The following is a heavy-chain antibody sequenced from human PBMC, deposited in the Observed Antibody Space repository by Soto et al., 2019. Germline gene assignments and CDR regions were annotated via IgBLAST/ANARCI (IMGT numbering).Heavy chain of an antibody. Sequence: QVQLVQSGAEVKKPGSSVKVSCKASGGTFSSYSINWVRQAPGQGLEWMGEAIPIFGTANYAQKFQGRVTITAAESRSPAYMELRSLRSEGAAVYYCARAGGTHSGRIDYWGPGTLVNVS. CDR3: ARAGGTHSGRIDY. J-gene: IGHJ4*01. V-gene: IGHV1-69*01. CDR1: GGTFSSYS. CDR2: AIPIFGTA. D-gene: IGHD2-8*02.